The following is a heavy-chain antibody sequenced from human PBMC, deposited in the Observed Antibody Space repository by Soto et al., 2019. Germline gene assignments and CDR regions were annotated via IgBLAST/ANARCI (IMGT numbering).Heavy chain of an antibody. CDR3: ARDPPPPDY. V-gene: IGHV1-18*01. CDR2: ISAYNGNT. J-gene: IGHJ4*02. CDR1: GYTFASYA. Sequence: QVQLVQSGAEVKKPGASVKVSCKASGYTFASYAISWLRQAPVQGLEWMGWISAYNGNTNYAQKLQGRVSMTTDTSTSTAYMELRSRSSDDTAVYYCARDPPPPDYWGQGTLVTVSS.